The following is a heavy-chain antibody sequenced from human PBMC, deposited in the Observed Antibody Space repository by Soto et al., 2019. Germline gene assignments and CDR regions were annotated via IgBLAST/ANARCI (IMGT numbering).Heavy chain of an antibody. CDR3: ARRLQWQLRPLDP. V-gene: IGHV3-11*01. CDR2: INTLSSAI. D-gene: IGHD6-19*01. CDR1: GFTFIDYY. Sequence: PGGSLRLSCAGSGFTFIDYYITWIRRAPGKGLEWVSYINTLSSAIYYADSVKGRFTISRDNAKNSVYLQMNSLRAEDTAVYYCARRLQWQLRPLDPWGQGTLVTVSS. J-gene: IGHJ5*02.